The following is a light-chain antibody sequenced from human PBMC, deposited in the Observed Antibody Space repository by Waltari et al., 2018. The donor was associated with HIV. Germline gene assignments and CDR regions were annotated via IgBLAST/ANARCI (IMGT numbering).Light chain of an antibody. CDR2: KAS. CDR3: QQYYLYPWT. J-gene: IGKJ1*01. Sequence: DIQMTQSLSTLSASIGDRATIPCRASQSISNWLAWYQQKPGKAPKLLIYKASTLEGGVPSRFSGSGSGTEFTLTINSLQPDDFATYFCQQYYLYPWTFGQGAKVEI. CDR1: QSISNW. V-gene: IGKV1-5*03.